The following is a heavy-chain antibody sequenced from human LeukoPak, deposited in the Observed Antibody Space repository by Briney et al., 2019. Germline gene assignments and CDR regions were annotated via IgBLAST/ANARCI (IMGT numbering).Heavy chain of an antibody. D-gene: IGHD3-10*01. Sequence: GGSLRLSCAASGFTFSGHGMNRVRQAPGKGLEWLAYISHSSNTIYYADSVRGRFTVSRDNPKNSLFLQMNSLRAEDTAVYFCARISGSGGSYYYYYMDVWGKGTTVTVSS. CDR3: ARISGSGGSYYYYYMDV. CDR2: ISHSSNTI. J-gene: IGHJ6*03. CDR1: GFTFSGHG. V-gene: IGHV3-48*04.